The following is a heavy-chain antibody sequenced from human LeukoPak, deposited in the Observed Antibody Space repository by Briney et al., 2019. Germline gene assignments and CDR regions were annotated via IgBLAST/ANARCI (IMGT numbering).Heavy chain of an antibody. CDR3: ARGGGYSGYVAFDI. V-gene: IGHV4-34*01. CDR2: INHSGST. J-gene: IGHJ3*02. Sequence: PSETLSLTCAVYGGSFSGYYWSWIRQPPGKGLEWIGEINHSGSTNYNPSLKSRVTISVDTSKNQFSLKLSSVTAADTAVYYCARGGGYSGYVAFDIWGQGTMVTVSS. CDR1: GGSFSGYY. D-gene: IGHD5-12*01.